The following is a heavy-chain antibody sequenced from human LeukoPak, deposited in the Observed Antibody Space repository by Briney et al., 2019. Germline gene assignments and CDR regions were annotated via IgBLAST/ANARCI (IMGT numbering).Heavy chain of an antibody. CDR3: ARDSRSSNWFDP. V-gene: IGHV1-69*05. D-gene: IGHD6-13*01. CDR2: IIPIFGTA. Sequence: ASVKVSCKASGGTFSSYAISWVRQAPGQGLEWMGGIIPIFGTANYAQKFQGRVTITTDESTSTAYMELSSLRSEDTAVYYCARDSRSSNWFDPWGQGTLVTVSS. J-gene: IGHJ5*02. CDR1: GGTFSSYA.